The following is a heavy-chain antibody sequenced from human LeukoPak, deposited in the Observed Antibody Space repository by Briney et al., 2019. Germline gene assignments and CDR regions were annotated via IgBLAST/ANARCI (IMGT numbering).Heavy chain of an antibody. D-gene: IGHD2-2*01. J-gene: IGHJ6*02. CDR2: IRSKAYGGTT. Sequence: GGSLRLSCTASGFTFGDYAMSWFLQAPGKGLEWVGFIRSKAYGGTTEYAASVKGRFTISRDDSKSIAYLQMNSLKTEDTAVYYCARDSYGSTSYYYYGMDVWGQGTTVTVSS. V-gene: IGHV3-49*03. CDR1: GFTFGDYA. CDR3: ARDSYGSTSYYYYGMDV.